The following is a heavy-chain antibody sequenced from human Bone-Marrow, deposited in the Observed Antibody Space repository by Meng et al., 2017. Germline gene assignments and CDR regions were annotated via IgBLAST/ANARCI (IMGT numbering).Heavy chain of an antibody. Sequence: GESLKISCEASGFTFSSYAMHWVRQAPGKGLEWLAVISSDGTEKYYADFVKGRLTISRDNSQKTLSLQMNSLRAEDTAVYYCAREGDYGDYAHWGQGTLVTVSS. CDR1: GFTFSSYA. D-gene: IGHD4-17*01. J-gene: IGHJ4*02. CDR2: ISSDGTEK. CDR3: AREGDYGDYAH. V-gene: IGHV3-30*04.